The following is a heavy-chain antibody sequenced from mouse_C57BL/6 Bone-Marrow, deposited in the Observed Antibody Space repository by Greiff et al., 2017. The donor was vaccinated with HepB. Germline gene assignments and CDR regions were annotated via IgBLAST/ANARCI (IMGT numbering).Heavy chain of an antibody. CDR2: ISDGGSYT. V-gene: IGHV5-4*01. Sequence: EVKLMESGGGLVKPGGSLKLSCAASGFTFSSYAMSWVRQTPEKRLEWVATISDGGSYTYYPDNVKGRFTISRDNAKDNRYLQMSHLKSEDTAMYYCARERFYYGNPSAMDYWGQGTSVTVSS. J-gene: IGHJ4*01. CDR1: GFTFSSYA. CDR3: ARERFYYGNPSAMDY. D-gene: IGHD1-1*01.